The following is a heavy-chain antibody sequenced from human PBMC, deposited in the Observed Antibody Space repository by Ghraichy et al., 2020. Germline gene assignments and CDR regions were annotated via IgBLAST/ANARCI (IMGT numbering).Heavy chain of an antibody. CDR3: AREAYYYDSTDYESFDY. Sequence: GESLNISCAASGFTFSSYGMHWVRQAPGMGLEWVAVIWSDGNNKYYTDSVKGRFTISRDNSKNTLYLQMNSLRAEDTAVYYCAREAYYYDSTDYESFDYWGQGTLVTVSS. V-gene: IGHV3-33*01. CDR2: IWSDGNNK. D-gene: IGHD3-22*01. CDR1: GFTFSSYG. J-gene: IGHJ4*02.